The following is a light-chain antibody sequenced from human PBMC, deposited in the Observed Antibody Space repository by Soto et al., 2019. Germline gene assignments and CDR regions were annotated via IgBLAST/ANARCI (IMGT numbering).Light chain of an antibody. V-gene: IGKV3-20*01. J-gene: IGKJ2*01. CDR2: GAS. Sequence: DIVXXQSPGTXXLSPGERATXXXXASQXVXXSYLAWYQQKPGQAPRLLIYGASSRATGIPDRFSGSGSGTDFTLSISRLEPEDFAVYYCQQYGRSPPMYTFGQGTKLEIK. CDR1: QXVXXSY. CDR3: QQYGRSPPMYT.